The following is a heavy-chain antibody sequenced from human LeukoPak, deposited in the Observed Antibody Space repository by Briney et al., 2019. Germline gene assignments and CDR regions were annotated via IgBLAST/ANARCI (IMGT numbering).Heavy chain of an antibody. D-gene: IGHD1-26*01. V-gene: IGHV4-39*07. CDR3: ARTIVGATGDAFDI. Sequence: SETLSPTCTVSGGSISSSSYYWGWIRQPPGKGLEWIGSIYYSGSTYYNPSLKSRVTISVDTSKNQFSLKLSSVTAADTAVYYCARTIVGATGDAFDIWGQGTMVTVSS. CDR2: IYYSGST. CDR1: GGSISSSSYY. J-gene: IGHJ3*02.